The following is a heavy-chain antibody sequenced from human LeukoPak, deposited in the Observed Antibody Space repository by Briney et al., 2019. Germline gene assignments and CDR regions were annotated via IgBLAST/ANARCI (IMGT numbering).Heavy chain of an antibody. Sequence: VASVKVSCKASGYTFTSYDINWVRQATGQGLEWMGWMNPNSGNTGYAQKFQGRVTMTRNTSISTAYMELSSLRSEDTAVYYCARGYVEDYVWGSYRGSYWYFDLWGRGTLVTVSS. V-gene: IGHV1-8*01. CDR2: MNPNSGNT. CDR1: GYTFTSYD. J-gene: IGHJ2*01. D-gene: IGHD3-16*02. CDR3: ARGYVEDYVWGSYRGSYWYFDL.